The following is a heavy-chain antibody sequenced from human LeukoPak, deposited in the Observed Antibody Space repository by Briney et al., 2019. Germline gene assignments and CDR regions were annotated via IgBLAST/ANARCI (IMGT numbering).Heavy chain of an antibody. V-gene: IGHV3-7*01. CDR3: ARDVAASDNRPAPPYYFDF. J-gene: IGHJ4*02. CDR1: GFTFSSYW. D-gene: IGHD1-14*01. Sequence: GGSLRLSCAASGFTFSSYWMSWVRQAPGKGLEWVANIKQDGSEKYYVDSVKGRFTVSRDNAKNSLYLQMNSLRAEDTAVYYCARDVAASDNRPAPPYYFDFWGQGILVTVSS. CDR2: IKQDGSEK.